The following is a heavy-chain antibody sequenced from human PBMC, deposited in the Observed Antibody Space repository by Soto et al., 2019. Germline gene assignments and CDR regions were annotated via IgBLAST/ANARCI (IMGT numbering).Heavy chain of an antibody. CDR3: AGDGYTSSLDY. CDR2: IKQDGSEK. Sequence: GESLRLSCAASGFTFSSYWMSWVRQAPGKGLEWVANIKQDGSEKYYVDSVKGRFTISRDNAKNSLYLQMNSLRAEDTAVYYCAGDGYTSSLDYWGQGTLVTVSS. J-gene: IGHJ4*02. V-gene: IGHV3-7*03. D-gene: IGHD5-12*01. CDR1: GFTFSSYW.